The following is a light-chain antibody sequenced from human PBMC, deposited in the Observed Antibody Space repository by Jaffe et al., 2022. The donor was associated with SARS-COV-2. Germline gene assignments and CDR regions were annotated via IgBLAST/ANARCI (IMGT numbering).Light chain of an antibody. CDR3: ATWDSSLSVWV. V-gene: IGLV1-51*01. Sequence: QSVLTQPPSVSAAPGQKVTISCSGSNSNIGNNYVSWYQQLPGTAPKLLIYDNNKRPSGIPDRFSGSKSGTSATLGITGLQTGDEADYYCATWDSSLSVWVFGGGTKLTVL. CDR2: DNN. CDR1: NSNIGNNY. J-gene: IGLJ3*02.